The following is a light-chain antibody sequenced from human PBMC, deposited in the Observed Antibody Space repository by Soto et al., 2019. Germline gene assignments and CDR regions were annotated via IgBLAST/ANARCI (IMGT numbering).Light chain of an antibody. CDR3: QQYSRLCT. CDR1: QSISSW. CDR2: KAT. Sequence: DIEMTQSPSTLSSSVGDRVTITCRASQSISSWLAWHQQQPWKAPKLLLYKATSLESGAPSRISGSGSATEFTPTISCLHHDGFATYYCQQYSRLCTFGQGTKVEIK. V-gene: IGKV1-5*03. J-gene: IGKJ1*01.